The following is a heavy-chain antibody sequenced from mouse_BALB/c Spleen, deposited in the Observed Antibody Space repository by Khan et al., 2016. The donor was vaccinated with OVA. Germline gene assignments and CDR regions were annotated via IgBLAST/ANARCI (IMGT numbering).Heavy chain of an antibody. J-gene: IGHJ4*01. CDR2: INTHSGVP. CDR1: GYTFPTAG. V-gene: IGHV9-4*02. CDR3: ARGGAAYYRNDGGAMEY. D-gene: IGHD2-14*01. Sequence: QIQFVQSGPELKKPGETVRISCKASGYTFPTAGIQWVQKMPGRGLKWIGWINTHSGVPKYAEDFKGRFAFSLEISVSTSFLQLTNLKNEDTATYFCARGGAAYYRNDGGAMEYWGQGTSVTVSS.